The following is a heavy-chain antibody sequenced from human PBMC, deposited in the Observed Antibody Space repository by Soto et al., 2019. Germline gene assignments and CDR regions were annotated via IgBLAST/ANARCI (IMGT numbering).Heavy chain of an antibody. CDR2: ISGSGGST. CDR3: AKRGSGRQFDY. J-gene: IGHJ4*02. CDR1: GLTFISYA. D-gene: IGHD1-26*01. Sequence: GGSLRLSCAASGLTFISYAMSWVLQAPGKGLEWVSVISGSGGSTYYADSVKGRFTISRDNSKNTLYLQMNSLRAEDTAVYYGAKRGSGRQFDYWGQGTRVTVSS. V-gene: IGHV3-23*01.